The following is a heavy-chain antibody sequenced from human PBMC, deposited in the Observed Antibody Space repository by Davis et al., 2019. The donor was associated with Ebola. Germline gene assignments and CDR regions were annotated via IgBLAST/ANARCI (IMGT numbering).Heavy chain of an antibody. V-gene: IGHV3-15*01. J-gene: IGHJ6*02. CDR2: IKSKTDGGTT. CDR1: GFTFSNAW. Sequence: PGGSLRLSCAASGFTFSNAWMSWVRQAPGKGLEWVGRIKSKTDGGTTDYAAPVKGRFTISRDDSKNTLYLQMNSLKTEDTAVYYCTTGVTTTTHEYYYYGMDVWGQGTTVTVSS. CDR3: TTGVTTTTHEYYYYGMDV. D-gene: IGHD4-11*01.